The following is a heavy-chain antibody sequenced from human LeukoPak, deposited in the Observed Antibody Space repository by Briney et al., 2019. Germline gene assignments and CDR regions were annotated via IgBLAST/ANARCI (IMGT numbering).Heavy chain of an antibody. CDR1: GYTFTGYY. J-gene: IGHJ4*02. Sequence: ASVKVSCKASGYTFTGYYMHWVRQAPGQGLEWIGWINPNSGGTNYAQKFQGRVTMTRDTSITTAYMEVRRLRSDDMAVYYCAKGDPVMTATSYDRWGQGTLVTVSS. D-gene: IGHD2-21*02. CDR2: INPNSGGT. CDR3: AKGDPVMTATSYDR. V-gene: IGHV1-2*02.